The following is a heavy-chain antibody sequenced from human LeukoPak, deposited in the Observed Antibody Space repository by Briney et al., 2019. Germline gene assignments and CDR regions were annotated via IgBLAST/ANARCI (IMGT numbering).Heavy chain of an antibody. CDR1: GFTFSSYW. CDR2: IKQDGSEK. J-gene: IGHJ4*02. D-gene: IGHD3-10*01. V-gene: IGHV3-7*01. CDR3: ARGDYYDSGTYPPDY. Sequence: PGGSLRLSCAASGFTFSSYWMSWVRQAPGKGLEWVANIKQDGSEKYYVDSVKGRFTISRDNAKNSLYLQMNSLRAEDTAVYYCARGDYYDSGTYPPDYWGQGTLVTVSS.